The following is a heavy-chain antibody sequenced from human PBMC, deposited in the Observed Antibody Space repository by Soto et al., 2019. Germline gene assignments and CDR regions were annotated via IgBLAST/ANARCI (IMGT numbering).Heavy chain of an antibody. CDR1: GVPFSGSA. D-gene: IGHD6-13*01. J-gene: IGHJ4*02. Sequence: PGGSLRLSCAASGVPFSGSAMHWVRQASGKGLEWVGRIRSKANSYATAYAASVKGRFTISRDDSKNTAYLQMNSLKTEDTAVYYCTRPVAIAAAGTDYWGQGTLVTVSS. V-gene: IGHV3-73*01. CDR3: TRPVAIAAAGTDY. CDR2: IRSKANSYAT.